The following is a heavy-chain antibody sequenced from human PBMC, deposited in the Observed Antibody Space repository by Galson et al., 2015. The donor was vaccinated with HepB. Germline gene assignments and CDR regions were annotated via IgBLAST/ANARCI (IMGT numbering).Heavy chain of an antibody. CDR1: GFTFSSCS. CDR3: ARAHQEQQLVHYRVGFGMDV. CDR2: ISSSSSYI. V-gene: IGHV3-21*01. D-gene: IGHD6-13*01. Sequence: SLRLSCAASGFTFSSCSMNWVRQAPGEGLEWVSSISSSSSYIYYADSVKGRFTISRDNAKNSLYLQMNSLRAEDTAVYYCARAHQEQQLVHYRVGFGMDVWCQVTTFTVSS. J-gene: IGHJ6*02.